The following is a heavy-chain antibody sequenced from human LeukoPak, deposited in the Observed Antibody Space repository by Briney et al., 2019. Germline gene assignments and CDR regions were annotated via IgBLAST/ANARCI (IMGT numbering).Heavy chain of an antibody. CDR2: IYYSGST. V-gene: IGHV4-59*01. Sequence: PSETLSLTCTVAGGSISSYYWSWIRQPTGKGLDWIGYIYYSGSTNYNPSLKSRVTISVDTSKNQFSLKLSSVTAADTAVYFCAGSRIRYCSGGSCFSMDVWGKGTTVTVSS. D-gene: IGHD2-15*01. J-gene: IGHJ6*03. CDR3: AGSRIRYCSGGSCFSMDV. CDR1: GGSISSYY.